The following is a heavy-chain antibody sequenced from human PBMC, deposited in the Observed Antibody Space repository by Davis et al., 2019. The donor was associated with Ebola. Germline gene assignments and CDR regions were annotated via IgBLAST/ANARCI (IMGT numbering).Heavy chain of an antibody. CDR3: AGGTMVRGVYYYGMDV. CDR1: GGTFSSYA. D-gene: IGHD3-10*01. V-gene: IGHV1-18*01. J-gene: IGHJ6*02. CDR2: ISAYNGNT. Sequence: AASVKVSCKASGGTFSSYAISWVRQAPGQGLEWMGWISAYNGNTNYAQKLQGRVTMTKDTSTSTAYMELRSLRSDDTAVYYCAGGTMVRGVYYYGMDVWGRGTTVTVSS.